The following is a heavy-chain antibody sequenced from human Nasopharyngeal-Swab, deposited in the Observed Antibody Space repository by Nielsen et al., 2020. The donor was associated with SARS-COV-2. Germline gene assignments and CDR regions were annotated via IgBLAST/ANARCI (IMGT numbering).Heavy chain of an antibody. V-gene: IGHV3-48*04. D-gene: IGHD6-19*01. J-gene: IGHJ4*02. CDR2: ISSSSSTI. Sequence: VRQAPGKGLEWVSYISSSSSTIYYADSVKGRFTISRDNAKNSLYLQMNSLRAEDTAVYYCAIDSSGQDYWGQGTLVTVSS. CDR3: AIDSSGQDY.